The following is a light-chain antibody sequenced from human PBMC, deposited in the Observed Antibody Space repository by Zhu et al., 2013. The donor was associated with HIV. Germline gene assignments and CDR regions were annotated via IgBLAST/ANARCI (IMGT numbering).Light chain of an antibody. CDR1: QDISSF. V-gene: IGKV1-8*01. CDR3: LQYYAYPRT. Sequence: AVRMTQSPSSFSASTGDRVTITCRASQDISSFLAWYQQKPGKAPKLLIYAASTLQSGVPSRFSGSGSGTDFTLTISCLQSEDLASYYCLQYYAYPRTFGQGPKV. J-gene: IGKJ1*01. CDR2: AAS.